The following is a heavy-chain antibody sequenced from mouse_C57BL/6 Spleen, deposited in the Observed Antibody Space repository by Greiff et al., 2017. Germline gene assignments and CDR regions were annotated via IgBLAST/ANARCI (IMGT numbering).Heavy chain of an antibody. CDR3: ARGYYGSSPPWFAY. J-gene: IGHJ3*01. CDR2: IDPSDSYT. D-gene: IGHD1-1*01. V-gene: IGHV1-69*01. CDR1: GYTFTSYW. Sequence: QVQLQQPGAELVMPGASVKLSCKASGYTFTSYWMHWVKQRPGQGLEWIGEIDPSDSYTNYNQKFKGKSTLTVDKSSSTAYMQLSSLTSEDSAVYYCARGYYGSSPPWFAYWGQGTLVTVSA.